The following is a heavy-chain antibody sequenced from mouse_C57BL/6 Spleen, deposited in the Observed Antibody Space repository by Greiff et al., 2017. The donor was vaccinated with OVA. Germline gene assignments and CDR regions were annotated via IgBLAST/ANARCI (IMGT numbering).Heavy chain of an antibody. CDR3: ARRPYGSSPYDYAMDY. V-gene: IGHV1-22*01. D-gene: IGHD1-1*01. CDR2: INPNNGGT. CDR1: GYTFTDYN. J-gene: IGHJ4*01. Sequence: VQLKESGPELVKPGASVKMSCKASGYTFTDYNMHWVKQSHGKSLEWIGYINPNNGGTSYNQKFKGKATLTVNKSSSTAYMELRSLTSEDSAVYYCARRPYGSSPYDYAMDYWGQGTSVTVSS.